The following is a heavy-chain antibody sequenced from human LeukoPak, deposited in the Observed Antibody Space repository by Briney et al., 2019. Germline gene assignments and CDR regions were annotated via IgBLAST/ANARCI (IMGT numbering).Heavy chain of an antibody. CDR3: ATGSTNVVVVPAAYYYYMDV. CDR1: GGTFSSYA. Sequence: GASVKVSCKASGGTFSSYAISWVRQAPGQGLEWMGRIIPILGIANYAQKFQGRVTITADKSTSTAYMELSSLRSEDTAVYYCATGSTNVVVVPAAYYYYMDVWGKGTTVTVSS. D-gene: IGHD2-2*01. V-gene: IGHV1-69*04. J-gene: IGHJ6*03. CDR2: IIPILGIA.